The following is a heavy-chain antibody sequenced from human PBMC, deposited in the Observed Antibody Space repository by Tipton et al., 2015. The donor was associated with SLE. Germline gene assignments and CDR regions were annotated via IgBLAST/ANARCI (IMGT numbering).Heavy chain of an antibody. D-gene: IGHD1-26*01. CDR1: GFTFSNYW. CDR3: ARGVGATDYYYYMDV. J-gene: IGHJ6*03. Sequence: SLRLSCAASGFTFSNYWMSWVRQAPGKGLEWVANIKQDGSEKYYVDSVKGRFTISRDNSKNTLYLQMNSLRAEDTAVYYCARGVGATDYYYYMDVWGKGTTVTVSS. CDR2: IKQDGSEK. V-gene: IGHV3-7*03.